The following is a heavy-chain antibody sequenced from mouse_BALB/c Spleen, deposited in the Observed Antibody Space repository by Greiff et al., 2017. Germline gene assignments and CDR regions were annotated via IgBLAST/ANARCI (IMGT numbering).Heavy chain of an antibody. CDR3: ARGGLLRWFAY. CDR2: ISSGGSYT. J-gene: IGHJ3*01. Sequence: EVQGVESGGGLVKPGGSLKLSCAASGFTFSSYAMSWVRQSPEKRLEWVAEISSGGSYTYYPDTVTGRFTISRDNAKNTLYLEMSSLRSEDTAMYYWARGGLLRWFAYWGQGTMVTVSA. D-gene: IGHD2-3*01. CDR1: GFTFSSYA. V-gene: IGHV5-9-4*01.